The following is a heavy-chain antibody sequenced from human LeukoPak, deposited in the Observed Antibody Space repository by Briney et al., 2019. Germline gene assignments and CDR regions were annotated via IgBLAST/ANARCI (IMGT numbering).Heavy chain of an antibody. Sequence: SQTLSLTCAISGDSVSSNSAAWNWIRQSPSRGLEWLGRTYYRSKWYNDYAVSVKSRITINPDTSKNQFSLQLNSVTPEDTAVYYCARDAVRRDSSGPDAFDIWGQGTMVTVSS. CDR1: GDSVSSNSAA. D-gene: IGHD3-22*01. V-gene: IGHV6-1*01. CDR3: ARDAVRRDSSGPDAFDI. J-gene: IGHJ3*02. CDR2: TYYRSKWYN.